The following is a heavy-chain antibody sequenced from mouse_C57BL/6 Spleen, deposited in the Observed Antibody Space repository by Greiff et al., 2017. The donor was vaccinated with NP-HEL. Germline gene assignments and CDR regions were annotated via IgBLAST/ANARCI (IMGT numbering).Heavy chain of an antibody. Sequence: EVKLVESGEGLVKPGGSLKLSCAASGFTFSSYAMAWVRQTPEKRLEWVAYISSGGDYIYYADTVKGRFTISRDNAENTLYLQMSSLKSEDTAMYYCTRDGDYYGSSHGFAYWGQGTLVTVSA. D-gene: IGHD1-1*01. V-gene: IGHV5-9-1*02. CDR3: TRDGDYYGSSHGFAY. J-gene: IGHJ3*01. CDR1: GFTFSSYA. CDR2: ISSGGDYI.